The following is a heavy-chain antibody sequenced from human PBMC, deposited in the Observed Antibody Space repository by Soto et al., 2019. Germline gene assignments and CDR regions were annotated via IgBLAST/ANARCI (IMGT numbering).Heavy chain of an antibody. D-gene: IGHD4-4*01. CDR2: IHYSGST. CDR3: ARHPSTPLNTGDWYFDL. J-gene: IGHJ2*01. V-gene: IGHV4-31*03. Sequence: QVQLQESGPGLVKPSQTLSLTCTVSGGSISSGGYYWSWIRQHPGKGLEWIGYIHYSGSTSYNSSLKTRITISRGTSMNQFSLNLGSVTAADTAVYYCARHPSTPLNTGDWYFDLWGRGTLVTVSS. CDR1: GGSISSGGYY.